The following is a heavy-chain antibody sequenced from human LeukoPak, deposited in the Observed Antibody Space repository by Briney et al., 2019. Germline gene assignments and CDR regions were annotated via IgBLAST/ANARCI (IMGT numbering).Heavy chain of an antibody. CDR3: ARGSRRVDY. CDR2: IYYSGST. J-gene: IGHJ4*02. CDR1: GGSISSGGYY. V-gene: IGHV4-31*03. Sequence: SQTLSLTCTVSGGSISSGGYYWNWIRQHPGKGLEWIGYIYYSGSTYYNPSLKSRVTISVDTSKNQFSLKLSSVTAADTAVYYCARGSRRVDYWGQGTLVTVSS.